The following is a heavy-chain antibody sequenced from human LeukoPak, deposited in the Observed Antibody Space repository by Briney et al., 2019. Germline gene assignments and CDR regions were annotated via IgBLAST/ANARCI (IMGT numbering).Heavy chain of an antibody. CDR1: GGSYSGFY. CDR3: ARMREIAATGISGGDY. D-gene: IGHD6-13*01. CDR2: IYHNEST. V-gene: IGHV4-34*01. J-gene: IGHJ4*02. Sequence: SETLSLTCAVYGGSYSGFYWSWLRQPPGKGLEWIGQIYHNESTNYNPSLKSRVTISVDTSKNQFSLKLSSVTGADTAVYYWARMREIAATGISGGDYWGQGTLVTVSS.